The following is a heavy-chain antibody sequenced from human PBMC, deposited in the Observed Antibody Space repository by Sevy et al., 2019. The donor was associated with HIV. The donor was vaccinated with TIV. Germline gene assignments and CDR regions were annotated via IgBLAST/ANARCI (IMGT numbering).Heavy chain of an antibody. V-gene: IGHV4-59*01. CDR2: IYYSGST. CDR1: GGSISSYY. D-gene: IGHD2-15*01. J-gene: IGHJ6*03. CDR3: ARVGGYCSGGSCYGVGQYYYYYMDV. Sequence: SETLSLTCTVSGGSISSYYWSWIRQPPGKGLEWIGYIYYSGSTNYNPSLKSRVTISVDTSKNQFSLKLGSVTAADTAVYYCARVGGYCSGGSCYGVGQYYYYYMDVWGKGTTVTVSS.